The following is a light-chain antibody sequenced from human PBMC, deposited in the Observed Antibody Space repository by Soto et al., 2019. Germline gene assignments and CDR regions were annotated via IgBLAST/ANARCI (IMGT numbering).Light chain of an antibody. Sequence: THSHATLSASLGDRFTITFRSSQSLRSNIAWYQQKPGQAPRLLIYDSFTRATGIPARFSGSGSGTEFTLTISSLQSEDFAVYYCQQYNNWPRTFGQGTKVDIK. CDR2: DSF. V-gene: IGKV3-15*01. CDR1: QSLRSN. CDR3: QQYNNWPRT. J-gene: IGKJ1*01.